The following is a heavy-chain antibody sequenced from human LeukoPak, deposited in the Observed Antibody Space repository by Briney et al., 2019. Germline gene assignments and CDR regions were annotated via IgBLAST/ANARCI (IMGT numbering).Heavy chain of an antibody. CDR3: ARGPRGYSYGYPYFDY. J-gene: IGHJ4*02. V-gene: IGHV3-48*01. Sequence: GGSLRLSCAASGFTFSSYSMNWVRQAPGKGLEWVSYISSSSGTIYYADSVKGRFTISRDNAKNSLYLQMNSLRAEDTAVYYCARGPRGYSYGYPYFDYWGQGTLVTVSS. CDR1: GFTFSSYS. CDR2: ISSSSGTI. D-gene: IGHD5-18*01.